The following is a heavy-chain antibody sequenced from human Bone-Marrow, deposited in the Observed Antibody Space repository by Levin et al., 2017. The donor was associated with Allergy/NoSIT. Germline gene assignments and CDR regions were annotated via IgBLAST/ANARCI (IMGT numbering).Heavy chain of an antibody. CDR1: DFTVSTNY. V-gene: IGHV3-53*01. CDR3: ARGLPAATSYYFDL. J-gene: IGHJ4*02. Sequence: GGSLRLSCAASDFTVSTNYMSWVRQAPGKGLEWVSVVYPDGRTYYADSVKGRFTISRDNSKNTVYLQMNSLRAEDTAVYYCARGLPAATSYYFDLWGQGTLVTVSS. CDR2: VYPDGRT. D-gene: IGHD6-25*01.